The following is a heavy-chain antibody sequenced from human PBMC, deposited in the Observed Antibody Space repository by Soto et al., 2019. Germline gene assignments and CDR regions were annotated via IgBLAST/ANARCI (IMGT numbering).Heavy chain of an antibody. J-gene: IGHJ5*02. CDR3: ARGYNWFDP. CDR1: GGSISSGGYS. CDR2: IYHSGST. V-gene: IGHV4-30-2*01. Sequence: SETLSLTCAVSGGSISSGGYSWSWIRQPPGKGLEWIGYIYHSGSTYYNPSLKSRVTISVDRSKNQFSLKLSSVTAADTAVYYCARGYNWFDPWGQGTLVTVSS.